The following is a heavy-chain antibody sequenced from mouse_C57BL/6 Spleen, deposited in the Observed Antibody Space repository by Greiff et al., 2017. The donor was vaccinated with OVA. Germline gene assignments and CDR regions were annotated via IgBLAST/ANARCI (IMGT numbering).Heavy chain of an antibody. CDR2: IDPETGGT. Sequence: VQLQESGAELVRPGASVTLSCKASGYTFTDYEMHWVKQTPVHGLEWIGAIDPETGGTAYNQKFKGKAILTADKSSSTAYMELRSLTSEDSAVYYCTRWAYDYGFAYWGQGTLVTVSA. V-gene: IGHV1-15*01. D-gene: IGHD2-4*01. CDR3: TRWAYDYGFAY. CDR1: GYTFTDYE. J-gene: IGHJ3*01.